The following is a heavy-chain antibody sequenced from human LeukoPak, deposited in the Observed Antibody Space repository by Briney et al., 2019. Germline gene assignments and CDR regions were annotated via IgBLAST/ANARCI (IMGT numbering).Heavy chain of an antibody. CDR2: ISYDGSNK. V-gene: IGHV3-30*04. CDR1: GFTFSSYA. J-gene: IGHJ3*02. CDR3: ARSSGDYYDSSPGAFDI. D-gene: IGHD3-22*01. Sequence: GGSLRLSCAASGFTFSSYAMHWVRQAPGKGLEWVAVISYDGSNKYYADSVKGRFTIPRDNSRNTLYLQMNSLRAEDTAVYYCARSSGDYYDSSPGAFDIWGQGTMVTVSS.